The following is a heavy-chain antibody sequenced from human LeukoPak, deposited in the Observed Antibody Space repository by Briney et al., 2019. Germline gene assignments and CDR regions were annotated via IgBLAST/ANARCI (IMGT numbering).Heavy chain of an antibody. CDR3: ARRASENNYFDY. V-gene: IGHV5-51*01. CDR1: GYSFTNYW. Sequence: GESLKISCKGSGYSFTNYWIGRVRQMPGKGLEWMGIIYPGDSDTRYSPSFQGQVTISVDKSISTAYLQWSSLKASDTAMYYCARRASENNYFDYWGQGTLVTVSS. J-gene: IGHJ4*02. CDR2: IYPGDSDT. D-gene: IGHD1-26*01.